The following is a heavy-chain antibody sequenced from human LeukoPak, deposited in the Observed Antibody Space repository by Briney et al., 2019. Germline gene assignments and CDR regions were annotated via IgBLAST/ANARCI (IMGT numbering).Heavy chain of an antibody. V-gene: IGHV3-21*01. Sequence: GRSLRPSCAVSGFTFTSYSMNWVRQAPGKGLEWVSSISSSSSYKYYADSVKGRFTISRDNAKNSLYLQMNSLRAEDTAVYYCARGGSGWYIDYWGQGTLVTVSS. CDR2: ISSSSSYK. J-gene: IGHJ4*02. D-gene: IGHD6-19*01. CDR3: ARGGSGWYIDY. CDR1: GFTFTSYS.